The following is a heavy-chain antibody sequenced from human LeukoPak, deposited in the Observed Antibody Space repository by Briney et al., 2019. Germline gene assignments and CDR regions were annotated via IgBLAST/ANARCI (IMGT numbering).Heavy chain of an antibody. V-gene: IGHV1-2*02. CDR1: GYTSTVYD. Sequence: ASVKVSCKASGYTSTVYDMHWVRQAPGQGLEWIGWIDPNSGATNYAQKFQGKFTMTRDTSITTAYMDLSSLRYDDTAVYYCARGVAVAGRRAFDIWRQGTMVSVCS. D-gene: IGHD6-19*01. CDR3: ARGVAVAGRRAFDI. J-gene: IGHJ3*02. CDR2: IDPNSGAT.